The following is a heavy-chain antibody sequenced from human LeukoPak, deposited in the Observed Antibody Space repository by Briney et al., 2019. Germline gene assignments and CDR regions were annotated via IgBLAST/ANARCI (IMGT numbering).Heavy chain of an antibody. CDR2: INHTGTT. D-gene: IGHD1/OR15-1a*01. V-gene: IGHV4-34*01. CDR1: GGSFRTYY. J-gene: IGHJ6*03. CDR3: ARGAADWNNYYYYIDV. Sequence: SSETLSLTCAVYGGSFRTYYWNWIRQSPGKGLEWIGEINHTGTTNYNPSLKRPVTISVDTSKNQFSLKLTSVTAADTAMYYCARGAADWNNYYYYIDVWGKGTTVTVSS.